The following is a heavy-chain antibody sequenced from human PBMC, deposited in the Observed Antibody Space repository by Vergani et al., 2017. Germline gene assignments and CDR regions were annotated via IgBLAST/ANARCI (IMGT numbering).Heavy chain of an antibody. J-gene: IGHJ3*02. CDR2: INPRGGST. Sequence: QVQLLQSGAEVKKPGASVKVSCKASGYTFTSYYMHWVRQAPGKGREWMGIINPRGGSTSYAQKLQGRVTMTRDTSTSTVYMELSSLRSEDTAVYYCARPSRNGYYGSGSYGAFDIWGQGTMVTVSS. CDR3: ARPSRNGYYGSGSYGAFDI. CDR1: GYTFTSYY. D-gene: IGHD3-10*01. V-gene: IGHV1-46*01.